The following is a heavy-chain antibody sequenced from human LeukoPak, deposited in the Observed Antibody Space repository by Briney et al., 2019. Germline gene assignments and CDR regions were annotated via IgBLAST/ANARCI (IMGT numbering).Heavy chain of an antibody. J-gene: IGHJ3*02. V-gene: IGHV4-59*01. CDR1: GDSLSTYY. CDR2: IDYRGST. Sequence: SETLSLTCTVSGDSLSTYYWSWIRQPPGKGLEWIAYIDYRGSTPYNPSLRSRVTISVDTSRNQFSLKLYSVPAADTAVYYCARSRSGYSYDHAAFEIWGQGTMVTVSS. CDR3: ARSRSGYSYDHAAFEI. D-gene: IGHD5-18*01.